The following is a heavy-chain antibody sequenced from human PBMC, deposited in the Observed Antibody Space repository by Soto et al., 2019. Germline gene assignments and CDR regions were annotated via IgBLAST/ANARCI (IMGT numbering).Heavy chain of an antibody. Sequence: SQTLSLTGDISGDRIATNSVTWNWIRQSPSRGLEWLGKTYYKSGWYDDYAVFVKSRITINPDTSKNQFSLQLSSVTPDDTAVYYCARESNWALDYWGQGTLVTVSS. V-gene: IGHV6-1*01. J-gene: IGHJ4*02. CDR1: GDRIATNSVT. CDR2: TYYKSGWYD. D-gene: IGHD2-8*01. CDR3: ARESNWALDY.